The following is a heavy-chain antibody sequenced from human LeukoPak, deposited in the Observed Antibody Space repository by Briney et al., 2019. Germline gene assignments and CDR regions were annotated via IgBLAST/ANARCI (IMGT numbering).Heavy chain of an antibody. CDR3: ARADWSMLDY. V-gene: IGHV1-2*02. CDR1: GYTFTGHY. J-gene: IGHJ4*02. CDR2: INPNSGDT. D-gene: IGHD1-1*01. Sequence: ASVKVSCKASGYTFTGHYMHWVRQAPGQGLEWMGWINPNSGDTNFAQKFQGRVTMTRDTSISTVYMELSRLRSDDTAVYYCARADWSMLDYWGQGTLVTVSS.